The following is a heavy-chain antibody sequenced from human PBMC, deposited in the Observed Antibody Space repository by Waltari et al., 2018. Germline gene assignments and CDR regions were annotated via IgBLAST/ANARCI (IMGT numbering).Heavy chain of an antibody. V-gene: IGHV4-4*07. Sequence: QVQLQESGPGLVKPSETLSLTCTVSGGSISSYYWSWIRQPAGKGLEWIGRIYTSGSTNYNPSLKGRVTMSVDTSKNQFSLKLSSVTAADTAVYYCARTLVGYCSSTSCYGFDYWGQGTLVTVSS. J-gene: IGHJ4*02. CDR3: ARTLVGYCSSTSCYGFDY. D-gene: IGHD2-2*01. CDR2: IYTSGST. CDR1: GGSISSYY.